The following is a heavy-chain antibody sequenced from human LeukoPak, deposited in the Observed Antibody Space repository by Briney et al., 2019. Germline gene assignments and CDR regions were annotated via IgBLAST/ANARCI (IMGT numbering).Heavy chain of an antibody. V-gene: IGHV3-21*01. J-gene: IGHJ5*02. Sequence: GGSLRLSCAASGFTFSSYSMNWVRQPPGKGLEWVASISSSGGYIYYADSVKGRFTISRDNAKNALYLQMSSLRAEDTAVYYCARDAFDPWGQGTLVTVSS. CDR2: ISSSGGYI. CDR1: GFTFSSYS. CDR3: ARDAFDP.